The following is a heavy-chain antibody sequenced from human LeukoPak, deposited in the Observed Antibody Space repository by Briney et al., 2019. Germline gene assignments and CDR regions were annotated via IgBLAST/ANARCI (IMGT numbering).Heavy chain of an antibody. CDR3: ASRLYDFWSGYLFDY. D-gene: IGHD3-3*01. Sequence: GGSLRLSCAASGFTVSSNYMSWVRQAPWKGLDRISVIYSGGCTYYADSVKGRFTISRDNSKNTLYLQMNSLRAEDTAVYYCASRLYDFWSGYLFDYWGQGTLVTVSS. J-gene: IGHJ4*02. CDR2: IYSGGCT. V-gene: IGHV3-53*01. CDR1: GFTVSSNY.